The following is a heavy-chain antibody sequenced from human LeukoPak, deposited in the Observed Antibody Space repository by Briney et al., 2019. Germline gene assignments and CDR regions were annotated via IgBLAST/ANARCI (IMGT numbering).Heavy chain of an antibody. D-gene: IGHD3-22*01. CDR3: ARQPMIGTRDLGYYYYGMDV. J-gene: IGHJ6*02. CDR2: ISDIGSI. V-gene: IGHV4-59*01. Sequence: PSETLSPTCTVSGGSISSYYWSWIRQPPGKGLEWIAYISDIGSINYNPSLKSRVTISLDTSKNQFSLKLSSVTAADTAVYYCARQPMIGTRDLGYYYYGMDVWGQGTTVTVSS. CDR1: GGSISSYY.